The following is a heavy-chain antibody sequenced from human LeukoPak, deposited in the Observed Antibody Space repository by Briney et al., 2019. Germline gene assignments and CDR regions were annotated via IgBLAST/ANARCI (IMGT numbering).Heavy chain of an antibody. J-gene: IGHJ4*02. CDR2: ISAYNGNT. D-gene: IGHD2-2*01. Sequence: GASVKVSCKASGGTFSSYAISWVRQAPGQGLEWMGWISAYNGNTNYAQKLQGRVTMTRDTSISTAYMELSRLRSDDTAVYYCARESSHIVVVPADLADWGQGPLVTVSS. CDR3: ARESSHIVVVPADLAD. V-gene: IGHV1-18*01. CDR1: GGTFSSYA.